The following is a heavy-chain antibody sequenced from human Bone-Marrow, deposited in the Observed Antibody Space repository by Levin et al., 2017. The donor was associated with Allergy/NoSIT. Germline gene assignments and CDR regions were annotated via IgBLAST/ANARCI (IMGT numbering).Heavy chain of an antibody. J-gene: IGHJ6*02. CDR1: GFTFSSYS. V-gene: IGHV3-21*01. CDR3: AREGCTNGVCYTVLYYYYGMDV. Sequence: GGSLRLSCAASGFTFSSYSMNWVRQAPGKGLEWVSSISSSSSYIYYADSVKGRFTISRDNAKNSLYLQMNSLRAEDTAVYYCAREGCTNGVCYTVLYYYYGMDVWGQGTTVTVSS. CDR2: ISSSSSYI. D-gene: IGHD2-8*01.